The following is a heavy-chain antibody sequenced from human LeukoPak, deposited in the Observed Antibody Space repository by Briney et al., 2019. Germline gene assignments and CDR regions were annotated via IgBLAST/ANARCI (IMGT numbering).Heavy chain of an antibody. CDR3: ARSYYYDSSGYYYGSDY. Sequence: SEALSLTCTVSGGSISSGSYYWSWIRQPAGKGLEGIGRIYTSGSTNYNPSLKSRVTIAVDTPKNQFSLKLSSVTAADTAVYYRARSYYYDSSGYYYGSDYWGQGTLVTVSS. CDR1: GGSISSGSYY. CDR2: IYTSGST. D-gene: IGHD3-22*01. V-gene: IGHV4-61*02. J-gene: IGHJ4*02.